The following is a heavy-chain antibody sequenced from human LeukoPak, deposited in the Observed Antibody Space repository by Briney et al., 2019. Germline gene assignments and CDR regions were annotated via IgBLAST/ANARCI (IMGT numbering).Heavy chain of an antibody. CDR1: GDSVSSNSAA. V-gene: IGHV6-1*01. CDR2: TYYRSKWYN. Sequence: SQTLSLTCAISGDSVSSNSAAWNWIRQSPSRGLEWLGRTYYRSKWYNHYEVSVKSRITIHPDTSKNQSSLQLNSVTPEDTAVYYCAREGDSSGWYVDFDYWGQGTLVTVSS. D-gene: IGHD6-19*01. CDR3: AREGDSSGWYVDFDY. J-gene: IGHJ4*02.